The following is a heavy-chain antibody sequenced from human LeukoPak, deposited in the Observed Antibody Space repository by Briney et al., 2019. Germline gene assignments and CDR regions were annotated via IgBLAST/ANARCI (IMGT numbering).Heavy chain of an antibody. D-gene: IGHD6-13*01. CDR2: ISGSGGST. V-gene: IGHV3-23*01. CDR3: AKELAQQLSHFDY. CDR1: GFTFSSYA. Sequence: GGSLRLSCAASGFTFSSYAVSWVRQAPGRGLEWVSAISGSGGSTYYADSVKGRFTISRDNSKNTLYLQMNSLRAEDTAVYYCAKELAQQLSHFDYWGQGTLVTVSS. J-gene: IGHJ4*02.